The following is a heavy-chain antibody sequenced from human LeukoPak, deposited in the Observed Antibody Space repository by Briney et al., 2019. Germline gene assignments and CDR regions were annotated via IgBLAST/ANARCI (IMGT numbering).Heavy chain of an antibody. J-gene: IGHJ4*02. CDR3: ARIARASIAAAGTDYFDY. D-gene: IGHD6-13*01. Sequence: PSETLSLTCTVSGGSISSGGYYCNWIRQHPGKGLEWIGYIYYSGSTYYNPSLKSRVTISVDTSKNQFSLKLSSVTAADTAVYYCARIARASIAAAGTDYFDYWGQGTLVTVSS. CDR2: IYYSGST. V-gene: IGHV4-31*03. CDR1: GGSISSGGYY.